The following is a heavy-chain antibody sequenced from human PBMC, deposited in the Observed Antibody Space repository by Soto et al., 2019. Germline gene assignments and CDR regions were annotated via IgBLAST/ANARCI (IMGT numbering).Heavy chain of an antibody. V-gene: IGHV4-61*01. CDR3: ARTTAVPNTLRSRYFFDY. CDR1: GGSVSNKTYY. J-gene: IGHJ4*02. CDR2: VYYSGTT. D-gene: IGHD4-17*01. Sequence: SETLSLTCSVSGGSVSNKTYYWSWIRQPPGKRLEWTGYVYYSGTTNYNPSLKSRVTISVDLSKNQFSLRLSSVTTADTALYYCARTTAVPNTLRSRYFFDYWGQGTLVTVSS.